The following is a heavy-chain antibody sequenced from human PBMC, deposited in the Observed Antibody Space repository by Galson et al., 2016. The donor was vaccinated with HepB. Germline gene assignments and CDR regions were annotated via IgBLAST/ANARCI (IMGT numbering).Heavy chain of an antibody. CDR1: GGTPSSYP. V-gene: IGHV1-69*02. Sequence: SVKVSCKASGGTPSSYPISWVRQAPGQGLEWMGRIIPIVGIVNYAQKFQGRVSITADKSTITAYMELSRLRSDDTAVDYCARIGSNHNFDYWGQGTLVTVSS. J-gene: IGHJ4*02. CDR3: ARIGSNHNFDY. CDR2: IIPIVGIV. D-gene: IGHD2-15*01.